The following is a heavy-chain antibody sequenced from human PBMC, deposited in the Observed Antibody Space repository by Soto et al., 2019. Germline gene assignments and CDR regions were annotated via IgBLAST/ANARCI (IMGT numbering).Heavy chain of an antibody. CDR2: INAGNGNT. J-gene: IGHJ6*03. V-gene: IGHV1-3*01. D-gene: IGHD3-10*01. CDR1: GYTFTSYA. CDR3: ARDGSGSQIYYYYYYMDF. Sequence: ASVKVSCKASGYTFTSYAMHWVRQAPGQRLEWMGWINAGNGNTKYSQKFQGRVTITRDTSASTAYMELSSLRSEDTAVYYCARDGSGSQIYYYYYYMDFWGKGATVTVSS.